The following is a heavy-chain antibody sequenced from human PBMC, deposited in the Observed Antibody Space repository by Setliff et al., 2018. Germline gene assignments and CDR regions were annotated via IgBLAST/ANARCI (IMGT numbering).Heavy chain of an antibody. J-gene: IGHJ4*02. CDR1: GFTFNTYA. D-gene: IGHD3-3*01. CDR3: VRDSPSSLYNFWSGCSDY. V-gene: IGHV3-30*01. Sequence: GESLKISCAASGFTFNTYAMHWVRQAPGKGLEWLAVISYDGINKYYADSVRGRFTISRDNSKNTLFLQMNSLRTDDTAVFYCVRDSPSSLYNFWSGCSDYWGQGTLVTVSS. CDR2: ISYDGINK.